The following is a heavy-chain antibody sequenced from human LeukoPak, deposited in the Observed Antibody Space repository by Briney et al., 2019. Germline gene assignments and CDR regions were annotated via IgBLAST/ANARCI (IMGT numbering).Heavy chain of an antibody. D-gene: IGHD3-3*01. CDR2: INSDGSST. V-gene: IGHV3-74*01. Sequence: GGSLRLSCAASGFTFSSYWMHWVRQAPGKGLVWVSLINSDGSSTIYADSVKGRFTISRDNVKNTLYLQMNSLRAEDTAVYYCARGLTIFGVVNDAFDIWGQGAMVTVSS. CDR1: GFTFSSYW. J-gene: IGHJ3*02. CDR3: ARGLTIFGVVNDAFDI.